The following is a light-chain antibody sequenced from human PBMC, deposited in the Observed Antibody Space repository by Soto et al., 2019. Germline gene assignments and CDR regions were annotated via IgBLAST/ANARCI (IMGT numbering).Light chain of an antibody. CDR2: SNK. V-gene: IGLV1-44*01. Sequence: QSVLTQPPSASGTPGQRVTISCSGSSSNIGSNTVNWYQQLPGTAPKLLIYSNKQRPSGVPDRFSGSKSGTSASLAISGLQSGDEADYYCAAWGDSLNGPVFGGGTKLTVL. CDR3: AAWGDSLNGPV. J-gene: IGLJ2*01. CDR1: SSNIGSNT.